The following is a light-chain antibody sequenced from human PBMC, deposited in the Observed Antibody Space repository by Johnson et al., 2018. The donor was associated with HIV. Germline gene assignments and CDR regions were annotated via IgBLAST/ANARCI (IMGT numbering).Light chain of an antibody. J-gene: IGLJ1*01. Sequence: QSVLTQPPSVSAAPGQKVTISCSGSSSNIGRNYVSWYQQLPGTAPKLLIFDNNMRPSGIPDRFSASKSGTSATLGITGLQTGDEADYYCGTWDSSLSAYVFGTGTKVTVL. CDR3: GTWDSSLSAYV. CDR1: SSNIGRNY. CDR2: DNN. V-gene: IGLV1-51*01.